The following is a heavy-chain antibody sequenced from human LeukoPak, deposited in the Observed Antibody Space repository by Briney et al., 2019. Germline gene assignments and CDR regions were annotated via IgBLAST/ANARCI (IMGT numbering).Heavy chain of an antibody. Sequence: GGSLRLSCAASGFTFDDYGMSWVRQAPGKGLEWVSSISSSSSYIYYADSVKGRFTISRDNAKNSLYLQMNSLRAEDTAVYYCARPHPPYYYMDVWGKGTTVTVSS. J-gene: IGHJ6*03. CDR3: ARPHPPYYYMDV. CDR2: ISSSSSYI. CDR1: GFTFDDYG. V-gene: IGHV3-21*01.